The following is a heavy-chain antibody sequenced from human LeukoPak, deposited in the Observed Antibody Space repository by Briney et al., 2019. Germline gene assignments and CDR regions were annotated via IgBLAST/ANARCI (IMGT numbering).Heavy chain of an antibody. Sequence: PSETLSLTCTVSGGSISGYYWNWIRQPPGKGLEWIGHIYYSGSSSYNPSLSSRVTISVDTSKNQLSLRLSSVTAADTAMYYCAGRLTYSYAIDYWGQGTLVTVSS. CDR1: GGSISGYY. CDR3: AGRLTYSYAIDY. D-gene: IGHD5-18*01. V-gene: IGHV4-59*01. CDR2: IYYSGSS. J-gene: IGHJ4*02.